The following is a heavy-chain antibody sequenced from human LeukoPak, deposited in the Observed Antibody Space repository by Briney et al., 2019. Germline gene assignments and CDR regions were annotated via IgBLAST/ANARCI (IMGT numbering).Heavy chain of an antibody. Sequence: SETLSLTCTVSGGSISNYYWSWIRQPPGKGLEWIGYIYYTGSTNYNPSLKSRVTISLDRSKTQFSLNLTSVTAADTAVYYCARHFDSGDYPFDYWGRGTLLTVFS. D-gene: IGHD3-22*01. CDR2: IYYTGST. CDR3: ARHFDSGDYPFDY. J-gene: IGHJ4*02. CDR1: GGSISNYY. V-gene: IGHV4-59*01.